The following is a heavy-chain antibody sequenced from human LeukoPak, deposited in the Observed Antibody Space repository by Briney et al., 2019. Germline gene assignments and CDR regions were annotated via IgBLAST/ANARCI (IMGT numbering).Heavy chain of an antibody. CDR1: GGSFSGYY. CDR3: ARHGPITLLRGPPGRRSYYYMDV. D-gene: IGHD3-10*01. V-gene: IGHV4-34*01. Sequence: SETLSLTCAVYGGSFSGYYWSWIRQPPGKGLEWIGEINHSGSTNYNPSLKSRVTISVDTSKNQFSLKLSSVTAADTAVYYCARHGPITLLRGPPGRRSYYYMDVWGIGTTVTVSS. J-gene: IGHJ6*03. CDR2: INHSGST.